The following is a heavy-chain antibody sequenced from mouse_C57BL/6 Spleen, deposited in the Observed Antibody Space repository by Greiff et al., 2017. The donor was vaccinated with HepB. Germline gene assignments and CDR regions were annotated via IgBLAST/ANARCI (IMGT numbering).Heavy chain of an antibody. D-gene: IGHD1-1*01. CDR3: ARDQLYGSSPYWYFDV. CDR2: ISYDGSN. J-gene: IGHJ1*03. CDR1: GYSITSGYY. Sequence: EVKLQESGPGLVKPSQSLSLTCSVTGYSITSGYYWNWIRQFPGNKLEWMGYISYDGSNNYNPSLKNRISITRDTSKNQFFLKLNSVTTEDTATYYCARDQLYGSSPYWYFDVWGTGTTVTVSS. V-gene: IGHV3-6*01.